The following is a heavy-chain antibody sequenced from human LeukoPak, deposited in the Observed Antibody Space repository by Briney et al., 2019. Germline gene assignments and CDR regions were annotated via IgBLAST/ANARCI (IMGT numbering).Heavy chain of an antibody. Sequence: ASVRVSCKASGYTFTGYYMHWVRQAPGQGLEWMGWINPNSGGTNYAQKFQGRVTMTRDTSISTAYMELSRLRSDDTAVYYCARVYHGSGSLTFDYWGQGTLVTVSS. D-gene: IGHD3-10*01. V-gene: IGHV1-2*02. CDR2: INPNSGGT. CDR1: GYTFTGYY. J-gene: IGHJ4*02. CDR3: ARVYHGSGSLTFDY.